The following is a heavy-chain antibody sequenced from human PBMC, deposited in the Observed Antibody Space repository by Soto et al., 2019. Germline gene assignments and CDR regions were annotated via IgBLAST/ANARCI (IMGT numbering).Heavy chain of an antibody. D-gene: IGHD2-15*01. CDR1: GYTFSGHF. CDR2: INPNTGNT. Sequence: QVQLVQSGADLKKPGASVKVSCKTSGYTFSGHFLQWVRQAPGAGPEWRGWINPNTGNTKYGQKFEGRVTMTRDMSSSTAYMELTRLTVDDTAVYFCARAGSYCSGGSCSFAYWGQGSLVTVSS. V-gene: IGHV1-2*02. CDR3: ARAGSYCSGGSCSFAY. J-gene: IGHJ4*02.